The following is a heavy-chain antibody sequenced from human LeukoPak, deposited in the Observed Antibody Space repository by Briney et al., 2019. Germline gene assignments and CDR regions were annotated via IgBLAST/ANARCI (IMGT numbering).Heavy chain of an antibody. CDR1: GASISNNH. D-gene: IGHD2-8*01. V-gene: IGHV4-59*08. J-gene: IGHJ5*02. Sequence: SETLSLTCTVSGASISNNHWSWIRQSPGKGLEWIGYIYYSGSTNYNPSLKSRVTISVDTSKNQFSLKLSSVTAADTAVYYCARVIESVLNWFDPWGQGTLVTVSS. CDR2: IYYSGST. CDR3: ARVIESVLNWFDP.